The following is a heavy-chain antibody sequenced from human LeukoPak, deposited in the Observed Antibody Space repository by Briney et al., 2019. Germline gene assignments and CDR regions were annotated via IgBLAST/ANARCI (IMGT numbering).Heavy chain of an antibody. V-gene: IGHV4-31*03. Sequence: SQTLSLTCTVSGGPVTSGGYYWSWIRQHPGKGLEWIGYVYYTGSTYYNPSLKSRVTISPDTSKNQFSLKVSSVTAADTAVYYCARISAGRYGMDVWGQGTTVTVSS. J-gene: IGHJ6*02. D-gene: IGHD6-6*01. CDR1: GGPVTSGGYY. CDR3: ARISAGRYGMDV. CDR2: VYYTGST.